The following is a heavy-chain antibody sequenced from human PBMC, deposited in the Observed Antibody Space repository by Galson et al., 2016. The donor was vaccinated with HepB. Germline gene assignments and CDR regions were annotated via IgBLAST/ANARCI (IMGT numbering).Heavy chain of an antibody. J-gene: IGHJ3*02. CDR2: INNDGSSS. V-gene: IGHV3-74*01. D-gene: IGHD1-26*01. CDR3: VRDMYGSYFAFDI. Sequence: SLRLSCAASGFTFNDYWMHWVRQAPGRELDWVSRINNDGSSSTYADSVKGRFTISRDNAKNTLYLQMNSLRAEDTTVYYCVRDMYGSYFAFDIWGQGAMVTVSS. CDR1: GFTFNDYW.